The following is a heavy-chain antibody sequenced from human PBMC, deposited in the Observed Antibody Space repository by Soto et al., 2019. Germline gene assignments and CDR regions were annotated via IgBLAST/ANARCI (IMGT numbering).Heavy chain of an antibody. CDR3: ARAGGRGYSYGYLAWFDP. D-gene: IGHD5-18*01. V-gene: IGHV1-69*13. CDR2: IIPIFGTA. Sequence: SVKVSCKASGCTFSSYAISWVRQAPGQGLEWMGGIIPIFGTANYAQKFQGRVTITADESTSTAYMELSSLRSEDTAVYYCARAGGRGYSYGYLAWFDPWGQGTLVTVSS. CDR1: GCTFSSYA. J-gene: IGHJ5*02.